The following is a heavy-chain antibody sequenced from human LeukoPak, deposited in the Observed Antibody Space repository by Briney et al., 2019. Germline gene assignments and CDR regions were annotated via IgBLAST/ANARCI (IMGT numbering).Heavy chain of an antibody. CDR1: GFTFSSYW. V-gene: IGHV3-74*01. D-gene: IGHD4-11*01. J-gene: IGHJ3*02. CDR3: ACTNPDYDAFDI. CDR2: INTDGSST. Sequence: GGSLRLSCAASGFTFSSYWMHWVRQAPGKGLVWVSRINTDGSSTSYADSVKGRFTISRDNAKNTLYLQMNSLRSDDTAVYYCACTNPDYDAFDIWGQGTLVTVSS.